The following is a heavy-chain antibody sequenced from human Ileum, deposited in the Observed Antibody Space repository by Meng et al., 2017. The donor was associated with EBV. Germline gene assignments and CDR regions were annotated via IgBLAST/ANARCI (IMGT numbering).Heavy chain of an antibody. V-gene: IGHV4-39*01. Sequence: QLRRQGAGPVLVNPSATLSFICTASGDYITNGDYCWDWIRQAPGKGLEWITGLCPSGNTYNNPSLKSRVTTSVDTSKNQFSLWLNSMTAADTAVYYCARRRGDHDYLDDWGQGTLVTVSS. CDR1: GDYITNGDYC. CDR2: LCPSGNT. D-gene: IGHD4-17*01. CDR3: ARRRGDHDYLDD. J-gene: IGHJ4*02.